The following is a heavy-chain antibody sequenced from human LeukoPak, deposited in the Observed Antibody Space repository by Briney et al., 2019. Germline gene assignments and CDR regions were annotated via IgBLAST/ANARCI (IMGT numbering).Heavy chain of an antibody. CDR2: ISAYNGNT. V-gene: IGHV1-18*01. Sequence: ASVKVSCKASGYTFTSYGISWVRQAPGQGLEWMGWISAYNGNTNYAQKLQGRVTMTTDTSTSTAYMELRSLRSDDTAVYYCARVPLRYFDWLAPDGDAFDIWGQGTMVTVSS. CDR1: GYTFTSYG. CDR3: ARVPLRYFDWLAPDGDAFDI. D-gene: IGHD3-9*01. J-gene: IGHJ3*02.